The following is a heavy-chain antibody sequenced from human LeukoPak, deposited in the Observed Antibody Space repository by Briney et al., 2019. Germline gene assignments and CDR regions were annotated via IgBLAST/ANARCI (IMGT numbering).Heavy chain of an antibody. Sequence: PGRSLRLSCAASGFTFSSYAMHWVRQAPGKGLEWVAVISYDGSNKYYADSVKGRFTISRDNSKNTLYLQMNSLRAEDTAVYYCAKEIYGDSTGGRFQQWGQGTLVTVSS. J-gene: IGHJ1*01. CDR1: GFTFSSYA. V-gene: IGHV3-30*04. CDR3: AKEIYGDSTGGRFQQ. CDR2: ISYDGSNK. D-gene: IGHD4-17*01.